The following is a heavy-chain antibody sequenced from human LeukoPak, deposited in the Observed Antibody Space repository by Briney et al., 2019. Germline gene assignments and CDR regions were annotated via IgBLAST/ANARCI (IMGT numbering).Heavy chain of an antibody. CDR1: GGSFSGYY. D-gene: IGHD2-15*01. V-gene: IGHV4-34*01. CDR2: INHSGST. Sequence: SETLSLTCAVYGGSFSGYYWSWIRQPPGKGLEWIGEINHSGSTNYNPSLKSRVTISVDTSKNQFSLKLSSVTAADTAVYYCARDACSGGSCWPYGMDVWGQGTTVTVSS. CDR3: ARDACSGGSCWPYGMDV. J-gene: IGHJ6*02.